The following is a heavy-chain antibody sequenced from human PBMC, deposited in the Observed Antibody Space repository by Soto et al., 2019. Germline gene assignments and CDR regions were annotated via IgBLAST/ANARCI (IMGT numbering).Heavy chain of an antibody. CDR1: GGSISSGGYY. Sequence: KPSETLSLTCTVSGGSISSGGYYWSWIRQHPGKGLEWIGYIYYSGSTYYNPSLKSRVTISVDTSKNQFSLKLSSVTAADTAVYYCAGHTGSGGQYWFDPWGQGTLVTVSS. D-gene: IGHD3-10*01. CDR3: AGHTGSGGQYWFDP. V-gene: IGHV4-31*03. J-gene: IGHJ5*02. CDR2: IYYSGST.